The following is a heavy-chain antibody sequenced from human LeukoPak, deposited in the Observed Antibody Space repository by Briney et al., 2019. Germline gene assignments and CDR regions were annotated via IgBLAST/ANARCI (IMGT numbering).Heavy chain of an antibody. V-gene: IGHV3-7*01. D-gene: IGHD3-16*01. CDR3: ARAISRVGGVLKDNQNWFDP. Sequence: PGVSLRLSCAASGFTFSSYWMSWVRQAPGKGLEWVANIKQDGSEKYYVDSVKGRFTISRDNAKNSLYLQMNSLRAEDTAVYYCARAISRVGGVLKDNQNWFDPWGQGTLVTVSS. J-gene: IGHJ5*02. CDR1: GFTFSSYW. CDR2: IKQDGSEK.